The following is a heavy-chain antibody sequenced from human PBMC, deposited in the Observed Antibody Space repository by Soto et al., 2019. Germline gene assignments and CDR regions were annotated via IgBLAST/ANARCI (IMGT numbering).Heavy chain of an antibody. CDR1: GFTFSSYA. Sequence: GGSLRLSCAASGFTFSSYAMHWVRQAPGKGLEWVAVISYDGSNKYYADSVKGRFTISRDNSKNTLYLQMNSLRAEDTDVYYCARDNGQQGVYVQHWGQGTLVTGSS. D-gene: IGHD2-8*01. CDR3: ARDNGQQGVYVQH. V-gene: IGHV3-30*04. J-gene: IGHJ1*01. CDR2: ISYDGSNK.